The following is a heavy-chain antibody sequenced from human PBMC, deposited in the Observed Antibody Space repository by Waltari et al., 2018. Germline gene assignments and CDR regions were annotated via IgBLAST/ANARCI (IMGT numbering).Heavy chain of an antibody. CDR2: INSAGTTT. CDR3: ARESSSTFDS. J-gene: IGHJ4*02. CDR1: GFPFSSYW. Sequence: EVQLVESGGGLVHPGGSLRVSCAASGFPFSSYWMHWVRRAPGKGLVWVSHINSAGTTTTYADSVKGRFTISRDNAKNTLYLQMNSLRAEDTAVYYCARESSSTFDSWGQGTLVTVSS. V-gene: IGHV3-74*01. D-gene: IGHD6-6*01.